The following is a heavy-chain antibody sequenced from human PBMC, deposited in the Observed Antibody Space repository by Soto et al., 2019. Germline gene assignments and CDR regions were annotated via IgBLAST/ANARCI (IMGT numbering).Heavy chain of an antibody. D-gene: IGHD3-22*01. J-gene: IGHJ4*02. CDR3: ARGKFNPSCFVVTYYYDSSGLGYFDY. V-gene: IGHV4-34*01. CDR1: GGSFSGYY. CDR2: INHSGST. Sequence: PSETLSLTCAVYGGSFSGYYWSWIRQPPGKGLEWIGEINHSGSTNYNPSLKSRVTISVDTSKNQFSLKLSSVTAADTAVYYCARGKFNPSCFVVTYYYDSSGLGYFDYWGQGTLVTVSS.